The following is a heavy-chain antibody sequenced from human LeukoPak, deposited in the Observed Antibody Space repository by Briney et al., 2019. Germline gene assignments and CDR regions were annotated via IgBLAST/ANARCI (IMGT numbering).Heavy chain of an antibody. J-gene: IGHJ6*03. V-gene: IGHV1-2*02. D-gene: IGHD2-8*01. CDR1: GYTFTGYY. Sequence: GASVKVSCKASGYTFTGYYMHWVRQAPGQGLEWMGWINPNSGGTNYAQKFQGRVTMTRDTSISTAYMELSRLRSDDTAVYYCARAGVSWDTYYYYYYYMDVWGKGTTVTVSS. CDR2: INPNSGGT. CDR3: ARAGVSWDTYYYYYYYMDV.